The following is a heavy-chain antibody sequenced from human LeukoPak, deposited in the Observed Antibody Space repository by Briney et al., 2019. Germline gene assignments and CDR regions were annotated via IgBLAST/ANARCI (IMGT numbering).Heavy chain of an antibody. D-gene: IGHD4-17*01. J-gene: IGHJ4*02. CDR1: GYTFTNYG. Sequence: ASVKVSCKASGYTFTNYGISWVRQAPGQGLEWMGWISVYTGKTYHAQKFQARVTMTTDTSTTTAYMELRSLRSDDTAVYYCAKERGWQYADYETVAVEHWGQGTLVSVSS. CDR3: AKERGWQYADYETVAVEH. CDR2: ISVYTGKT. V-gene: IGHV1-18*01.